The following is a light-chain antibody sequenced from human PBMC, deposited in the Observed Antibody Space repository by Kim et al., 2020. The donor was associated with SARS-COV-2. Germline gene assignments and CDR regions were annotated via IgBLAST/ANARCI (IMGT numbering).Light chain of an antibody. Sequence: IQITQSPSTLSASVADRVTTTCRASQNISSWWAWYQQESGKAPELLIYKASTLESGVPLRFSGSGSGKEFSLTISSLQPDDFETYYCQQYYSLYTFGQGTKLEI. CDR2: KAS. J-gene: IGKJ2*01. CDR3: QQYYSLYT. CDR1: QNISSW. V-gene: IGKV1-5*03.